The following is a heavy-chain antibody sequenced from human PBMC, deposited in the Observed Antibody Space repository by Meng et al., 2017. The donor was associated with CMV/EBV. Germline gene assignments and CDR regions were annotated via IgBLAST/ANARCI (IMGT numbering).Heavy chain of an antibody. J-gene: IGHJ6*02. D-gene: IGHD3-3*01. Sequence: GESLKISCAASGFTFSDYYMSWIRQAPGKGLEWLSYISSSGSTIDSADSVKGRFTISRDNAKNSLYLQMNSLRAEDTAVYYCAREGYYDFWSGYAYYYYYGMDVWGQGTTVTVSS. V-gene: IGHV3-11*04. CDR3: AREGYYDFWSGYAYYYYYGMDV. CDR1: GFTFSDYY. CDR2: ISSSGSTI.